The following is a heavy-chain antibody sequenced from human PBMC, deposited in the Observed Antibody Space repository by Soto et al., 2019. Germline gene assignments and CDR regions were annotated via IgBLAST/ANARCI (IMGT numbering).Heavy chain of an antibody. V-gene: IGHV3-23*01. Sequence: EVQLLESGGGLVQPGGSLRLSCAGSGFTFINYAMNWVRQAPGKGLEWVSSISGGGDATFFADSVRGRFTISRDNSKNTVILQMNSLGVDDTAVYYCARKILGSTSRPNYWYFDLWGRGTLVTVSS. CDR3: ARKILGSTSRPNYWYFDL. D-gene: IGHD2-2*01. CDR2: ISGGGDAT. J-gene: IGHJ2*01. CDR1: GFTFINYA.